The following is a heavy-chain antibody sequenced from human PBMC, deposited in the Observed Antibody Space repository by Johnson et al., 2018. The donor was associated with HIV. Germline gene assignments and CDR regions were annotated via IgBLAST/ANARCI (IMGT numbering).Heavy chain of an antibody. CDR1: GFTFSGYG. J-gene: IGHJ3*02. CDR2: IYSGGST. Sequence: QVQLVESGGGVVQPGGSLRLSCAASGFTFSGYGMHWVRQAPGKGLEGVSVIYSGGSTYYADSVKGRFTISRDNSKNTLYLKMNSLRAEDTAVYYCARAGLSIASAGTPPGAFDIWGQGTMVTVSS. D-gene: IGHD6-13*01. CDR3: ARAGLSIASAGTPPGAFDI. V-gene: IGHV3-NL1*01.